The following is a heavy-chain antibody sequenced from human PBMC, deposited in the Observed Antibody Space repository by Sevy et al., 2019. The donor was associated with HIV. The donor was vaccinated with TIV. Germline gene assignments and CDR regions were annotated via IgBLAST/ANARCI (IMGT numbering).Heavy chain of an antibody. Sequence: GGYLRLSCAASGFNFSIYGMHWVRQAPGKGLEWVALIWYDGTNKYYRDSVKGRFTISRDNSKNTLFLQMNSLRAEDTALYYCVRGRDYGNFDFWGQGTLVTVSS. D-gene: IGHD4-17*01. V-gene: IGHV3-33*01. CDR3: VRGRDYGNFDF. CDR2: IWYDGTNK. J-gene: IGHJ4*02. CDR1: GFNFSIYG.